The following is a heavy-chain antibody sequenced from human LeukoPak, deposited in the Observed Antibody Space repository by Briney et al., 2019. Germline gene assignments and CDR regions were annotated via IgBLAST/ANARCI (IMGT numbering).Heavy chain of an antibody. Sequence: PSETLSLTCTVSGGSISSSSYYWGWIRQPPGKGLEWIGSIYYSGSTYYNPSLKSRVTISVDTSKNQFSLKLSSVTAADTAVYYCARVPLYDSSGYANVFFYYYGMDVWGQGTTVTVSS. CDR2: IYYSGST. J-gene: IGHJ6*02. D-gene: IGHD3-22*01. CDR1: GGSISSSSYY. CDR3: ARVPLYDSSGYANVFFYYYGMDV. V-gene: IGHV4-39*07.